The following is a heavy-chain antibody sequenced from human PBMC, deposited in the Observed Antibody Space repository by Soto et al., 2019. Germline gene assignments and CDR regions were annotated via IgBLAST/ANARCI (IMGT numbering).Heavy chain of an antibody. J-gene: IGHJ6*04. CDR3: ASDNVLCDGVRCYGVPLDV. Sequence: PGGSLRLSCAASGFAFSNYAMSWVRQAPGRGLEGVSLIAWNRRGINNANPPKGRFTGSRDKSKHTQFLQKHSLRGEDRDVYYCASDNVLCDGVRCYGVPLDVWGKGNPVTLSP. V-gene: IGHV3-23*05. D-gene: IGHD2-15*01. CDR2: IAWNRRGI. CDR1: GFAFSNYA.